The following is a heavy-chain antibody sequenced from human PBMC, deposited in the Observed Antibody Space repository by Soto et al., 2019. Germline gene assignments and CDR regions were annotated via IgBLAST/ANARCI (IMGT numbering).Heavy chain of an antibody. CDR1: GYSFTDYH. CDR3: ARGDSTDCSNGVCSFFYNHDMDV. CDR2: INPKSGGT. D-gene: IGHD2-8*01. J-gene: IGHJ6*02. Sequence: ASVKVSCKASGYSFTDYHIHWVRQAPGQGLEWLGRINPKSGGTSTAQKFQGWVTMSTDTSISTASMELTRLTSDDTAIYYCARGDSTDCSNGVCSFFYNHDMDVWGQGTTVTVSS. V-gene: IGHV1-2*04.